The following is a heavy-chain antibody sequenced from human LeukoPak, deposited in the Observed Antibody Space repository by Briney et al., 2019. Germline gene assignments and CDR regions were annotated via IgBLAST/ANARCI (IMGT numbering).Heavy chain of an antibody. CDR1: GFSFSNYG. V-gene: IGHV3-30*02. CDR3: AKDRPSYFDY. CDR2: IRYDGSNK. J-gene: IGHJ4*02. Sequence: PGGSLRLSCAASGFSFSNYGMHWVRQAPGKGLEWVAFIRYDGSNKYYADSVKGRFTISRGNSKNTLYLQMNSLRAEDTAVYYCAKDRPSYFDYWGQGTLVTVSS.